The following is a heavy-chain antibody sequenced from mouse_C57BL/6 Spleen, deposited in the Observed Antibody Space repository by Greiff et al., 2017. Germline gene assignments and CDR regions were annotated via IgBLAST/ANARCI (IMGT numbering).Heavy chain of an antibody. CDR3: ARSNWAWFAY. V-gene: IGHV5-17*01. D-gene: IGHD4-1*01. Sequence: EVKLMESGGGLVKPGGSLKLSCAASGFTFSDYGMHWVRQAPEKGLEWVAYISSGSSTNYYADTVKGRFTISRDNAKNTLFLQMTSLRSEDTAMYYCARSNWAWFAYWGQGTLVTVSA. CDR2: ISSGSSTN. J-gene: IGHJ3*01. CDR1: GFTFSDYG.